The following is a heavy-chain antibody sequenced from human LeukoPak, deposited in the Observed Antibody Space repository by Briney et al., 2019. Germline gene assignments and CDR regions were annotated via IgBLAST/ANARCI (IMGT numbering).Heavy chain of an antibody. V-gene: IGHV5-51*01. CDR1: GYRFTSYW. CDR2: IYPGDSDT. J-gene: IGHJ4*02. D-gene: IGHD3-3*01. Sequence: GESLKISWKGSGYRFTSYWIGWVRQMPGKGLEWMGIIYPGDSDTRYSPSFQGQVTISADKSISTAYLQWSSLKASDTAMYYCARRNYDFWSGWFNYWGQGTLVTVSS. CDR3: ARRNYDFWSGWFNY.